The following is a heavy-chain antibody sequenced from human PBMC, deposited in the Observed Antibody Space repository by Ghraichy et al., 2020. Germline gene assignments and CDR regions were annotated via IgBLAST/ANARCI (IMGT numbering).Heavy chain of an antibody. CDR1: GYTLTELS. CDR2: FDPEDGET. CDR3: ATVGAAGGYCSGGSCSSGWGSPFDP. D-gene: IGHD2-15*01. Sequence: VKVSCKVSGYTLTELSMHWVRQAPGKGLEWMGGFDPEDGETIYAQKFQGRVTMTEDTSTDTAYMELSSLRSEDTAVYYCATVGAAGGYCSGGSCSSGWGSPFDPWGQGTLVTVSS. J-gene: IGHJ5*02. V-gene: IGHV1-24*01.